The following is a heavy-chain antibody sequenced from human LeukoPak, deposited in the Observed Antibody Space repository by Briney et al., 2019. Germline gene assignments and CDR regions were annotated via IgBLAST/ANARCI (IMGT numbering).Heavy chain of an antibody. CDR1: GGSISSSSYN. CDR2: IYYSGST. V-gene: IGHV4-39*07. D-gene: IGHD3-10*01. J-gene: IGHJ6*02. Sequence: SETLSLTCTVSGGSISSSSYNWGWIRQPPGKGLEWIGSIYYSGSTNYNPSLKSRVTISVDTSKNQFSLKLSSVTAADTAVYYCARDLGENYYSYGMDVWGQGTTVTVSS. CDR3: ARDLGENYYSYGMDV.